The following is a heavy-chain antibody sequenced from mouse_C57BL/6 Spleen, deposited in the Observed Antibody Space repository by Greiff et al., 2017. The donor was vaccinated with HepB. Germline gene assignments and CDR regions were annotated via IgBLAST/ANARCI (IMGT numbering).Heavy chain of an antibody. J-gene: IGHJ2*01. Sequence: QVQLQQPGAELVRPGTSVKLSCKASGYTFTSYWMHWVKQRPGQGLEWIGVIDPSDSYTNYNQKFKGKATLTVDTSSSTAYMQLSSLTSEDSAVYYCARRGLDDYFGEDYWGQGTTLTVSS. D-gene: IGHD2-4*01. CDR2: IDPSDSYT. CDR1: GYTFTSYW. CDR3: ARRGLDDYFGEDY. V-gene: IGHV1-59*01.